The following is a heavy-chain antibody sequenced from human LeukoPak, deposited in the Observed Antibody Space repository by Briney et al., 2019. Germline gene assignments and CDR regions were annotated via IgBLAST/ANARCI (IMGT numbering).Heavy chain of an antibody. V-gene: IGHV3-7*01. CDR3: ARESGSVTSEVDFDY. J-gene: IGHJ4*02. CDR2: IKKDGSDK. Sequence: GGSLRLSCVASGFTFSSYWMSWVRQAPGKGLEWVANIKKDGSDKHYVDSVRGRFTVSRDNAKNSLYLQMNSLRGEDTAVYFCARESGSVTSEVDFDYWGQGTLVTVSS. D-gene: IGHD4-17*01. CDR1: GFTFSSYW.